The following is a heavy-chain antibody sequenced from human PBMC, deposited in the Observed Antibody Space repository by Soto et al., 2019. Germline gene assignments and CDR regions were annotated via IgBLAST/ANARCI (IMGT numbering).Heavy chain of an antibody. CDR1: GFTFRSYV. V-gene: IGHV3-30*19. D-gene: IGHD3-16*01. CDR2: TSYDGSNK. Sequence: QVQLVESGGGVVQPGTSLRLSWVGSGFTFRSYVIHWVRQAPGKGLEWVELTSYDGSNKYYDDSVKGRFTISRDNSRNTVDLQMDNLRLEDTALYYCVRWGTTGGLDVWGQGTLVSVSS. CDR3: VRWGTTGGLDV. J-gene: IGHJ4*02.